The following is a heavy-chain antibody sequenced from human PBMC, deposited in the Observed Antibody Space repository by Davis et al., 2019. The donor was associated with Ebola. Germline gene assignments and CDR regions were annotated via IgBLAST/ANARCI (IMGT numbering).Heavy chain of an antibody. CDR1: GDSFISDY. V-gene: IGHV1-46*01. J-gene: IGHJ4*02. CDR2: INPSVGTT. D-gene: IGHD4-17*01. CDR3: ATSSQTVPPDY. Sequence: AASVQVSCKAFGDSFISDYMNWVRQAPGQGLEWMGIINPSVGTTSYAQKFQGRVTMTRDTSTSTVYMELSSLKSEDTAVYYCATSSQTVPPDYWGQGTLVTVSS.